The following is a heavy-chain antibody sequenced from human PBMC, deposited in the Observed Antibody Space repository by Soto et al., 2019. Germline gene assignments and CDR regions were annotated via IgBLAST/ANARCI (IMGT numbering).Heavy chain of an antibody. Sequence: GASVKVSCKASGYTFTSYGISWVRQAPGQGLEWMGWISAYNGNTNYAQKLQGRVTMTTDTSTRTAYMELRSLRSDDTAVYYCARVPEDIVLMVYAIDYWGQGTLVTVSS. CDR1: GYTFTSYG. D-gene: IGHD2-8*01. CDR2: ISAYNGNT. CDR3: ARVPEDIVLMVYAIDY. J-gene: IGHJ4*02. V-gene: IGHV1-18*04.